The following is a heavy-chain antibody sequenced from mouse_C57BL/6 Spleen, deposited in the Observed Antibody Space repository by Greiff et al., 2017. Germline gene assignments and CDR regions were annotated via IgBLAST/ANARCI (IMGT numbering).Heavy chain of an antibody. V-gene: IGHV1-26*01. CDR2: INPNNGGT. CDR3: ADSGDGFDY. D-gene: IGHD1-3*01. J-gene: IGHJ2*01. Sequence: EVQLQQSGPELVKPGASVKISCKASGYTFTDYYMNWVKQSPGQSLEWIGDINPNNGGTSYNQKFKGKATLTVDKSSSTAYMELRSLTSEDSAVYYCADSGDGFDYWGQGTTLTVSS. CDR1: GYTFTDYY.